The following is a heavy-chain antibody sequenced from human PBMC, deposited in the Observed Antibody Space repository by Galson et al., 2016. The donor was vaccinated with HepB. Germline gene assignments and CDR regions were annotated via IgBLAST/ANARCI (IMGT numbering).Heavy chain of an antibody. CDR1: GGSISSSNYY. J-gene: IGHJ4*02. CDR3: ARQAYYYDTRGYYHRHPDY. CDR2: IYYSGFT. D-gene: IGHD3-22*01. Sequence: ETLSLTCTVSGGSISSSNYYWGWIRQPPGKGLEWIGTIYYSGFTYYNPSRKSRVTISVDTSKNQFSLNLSSVTAADTAVYYCARQAYYYDTRGYYHRHPDYWGQGTLVTVSS. V-gene: IGHV4-39*01.